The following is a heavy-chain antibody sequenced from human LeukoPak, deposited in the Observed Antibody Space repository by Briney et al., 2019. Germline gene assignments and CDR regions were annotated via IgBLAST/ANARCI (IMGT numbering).Heavy chain of an antibody. D-gene: IGHD4-17*01. J-gene: IGHJ5*02. CDR1: GFTFSSYS. CDR3: ARFKVTVTSIP. V-gene: IGHV3-48*01. Sequence: GGSLRLSCAASGFTFSSYSMNWVRQAPGKGLEWVSYISSSSSTIYYADSVKGRFTISRDNAKSSLYLQTNSLRAEDTAVYYCARFKVTVTSIPWGQGTLVTVSS. CDR2: ISSSSSTI.